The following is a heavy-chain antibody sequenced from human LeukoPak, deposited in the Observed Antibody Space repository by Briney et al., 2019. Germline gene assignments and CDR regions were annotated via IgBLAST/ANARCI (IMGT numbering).Heavy chain of an antibody. CDR3: AKDPIFSGSYGVFDY. CDR2: IIDSGNSI. CDR1: GFTFSAYS. J-gene: IGHJ4*02. V-gene: IGHV3-23*01. Sequence: SGGSLRLSCAASGFTFSAYSMNWVRQAPGKGLEWVSTIIDSGNSIYYADSAEGRFTISRDNSKNTLYLQMNSLRAGDTAVYYCAKDPIFSGSYGVFDYWGLGTLVTVSS. D-gene: IGHD1-26*01.